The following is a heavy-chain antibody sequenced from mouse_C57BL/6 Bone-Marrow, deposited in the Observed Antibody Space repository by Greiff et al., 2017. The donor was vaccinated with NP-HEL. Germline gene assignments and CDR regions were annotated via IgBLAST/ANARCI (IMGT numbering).Heavy chain of an antibody. CDR1: GFTFSDYG. CDR2: ISSGSSTI. CDR3: ARSYAGYFDV. D-gene: IGHD1-1*01. Sequence: EVMLVESGGGLVKPGGSLKLSCAASGFTFSDYGMHWVRQAPEKGLEWVAYISSGSSTIYYADTVKGRFTISRDNAKNTLFLQMTSLRSEDTAMYYCARSYAGYFDVWGPGTTVTVSS. V-gene: IGHV5-17*01. J-gene: IGHJ1*01.